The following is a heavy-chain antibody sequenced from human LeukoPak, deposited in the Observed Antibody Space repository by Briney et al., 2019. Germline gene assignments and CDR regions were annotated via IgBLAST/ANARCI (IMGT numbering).Heavy chain of an antibody. CDR3: ARIEYSSSSLYYYYGMDV. V-gene: IGHV4-31*03. D-gene: IGHD6-6*01. CDR1: GGSISSGGYY. Sequence: SEILSLTCTVSGGSISSGGYYWSWIRQHPGKGLEWIGYIYYSGSTYYNPSLKSRVTISVDTSKNQFSLKLSSVTAADTAVYYCARIEYSSSSLYYYYGMDVWGQGTTVTVSS. J-gene: IGHJ6*02. CDR2: IYYSGST.